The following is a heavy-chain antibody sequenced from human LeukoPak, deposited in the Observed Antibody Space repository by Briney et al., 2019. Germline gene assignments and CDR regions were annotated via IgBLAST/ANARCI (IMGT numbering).Heavy chain of an antibody. CDR2: ISAYNGNT. Sequence: ASVKVSCKASGYTFTSYGISWVRQTPGQGLEWMGWISAYNGNTNYAQKLQGRVTMTTDTSTSTAYMELRSLRSDDTAVYYCARVIVSGLEACYFDYWGQGTLVTVSS. J-gene: IGHJ4*02. CDR3: ARVIVSGLEACYFDY. V-gene: IGHV1-18*01. CDR1: GYTFTSYG. D-gene: IGHD1-1*01.